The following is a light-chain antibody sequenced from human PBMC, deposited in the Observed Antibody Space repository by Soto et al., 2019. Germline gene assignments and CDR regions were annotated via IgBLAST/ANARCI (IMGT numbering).Light chain of an antibody. V-gene: IGKV1-27*01. CDR1: QGIGVY. CDR2: AAS. Sequence: DIQMTQSPSSLSASLGDRVTITCRASQGIGVYLAWFQQKPGKVPRLLIYAASALQSGVPSRFSGGGSGTDFTLTINSLQPEDVATYYCQKYNSAPLTVGGGTKVDIK. CDR3: QKYNSAPLT. J-gene: IGKJ4*01.